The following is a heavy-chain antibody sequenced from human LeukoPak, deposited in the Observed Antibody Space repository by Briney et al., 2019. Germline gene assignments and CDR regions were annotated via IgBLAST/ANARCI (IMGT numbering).Heavy chain of an antibody. CDR1: GGTFISYA. D-gene: IGHD4-17*01. CDR3: ALTTVTEI. CDR2: IIPIFGTA. V-gene: IGHV1-69*05. J-gene: IGHJ4*02. Sequence: GASVKVSCKASGGTFISYAIRWVRQAPGQGLEWMGGIIPIFGTANYAQKFQGRVTITTDESTSTAYMELSSLRSEDTAVYYCALTTVTEIWGQGTLVTVSS.